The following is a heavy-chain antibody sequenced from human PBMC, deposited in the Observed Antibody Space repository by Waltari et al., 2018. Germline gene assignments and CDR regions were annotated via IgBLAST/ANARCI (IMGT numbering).Heavy chain of an antibody. Sequence: QVQLQESGPGLVKPSETLSLTCTVSGASISGYYWSWIRQPPGKGLEWIGVVYYNGSPNYNPSLKSRVTISEDTPKNQFSLKLNSVTDADTAIYYCARAYGVTTSPIAGYWGQGTLVTVSS. CDR3: ARAYGVTTSPIAGY. D-gene: IGHD4-17*01. J-gene: IGHJ4*02. CDR1: GASISGYY. CDR2: VYYNGSP. V-gene: IGHV4-59*01.